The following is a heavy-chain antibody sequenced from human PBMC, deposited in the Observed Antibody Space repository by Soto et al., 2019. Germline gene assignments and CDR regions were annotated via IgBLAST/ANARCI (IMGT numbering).Heavy chain of an antibody. CDR2: IYYSGST. CDR1: GGSISSSSYY. CDR3: ARSSIVVVPAAIPRWYFDL. J-gene: IGHJ2*01. Sequence: QLQLQESGPGLVKPSETLSLTCTVSGGSISSSSYYWGWIRQPPGKGLEWIGSIYYSGSTYYNPSLKSRVTISVDTSKNQFSLKLSSVTAADTAVYYCARSSIVVVPAAIPRWYFDLWGRGTLVTVSS. V-gene: IGHV4-39*01. D-gene: IGHD2-2*01.